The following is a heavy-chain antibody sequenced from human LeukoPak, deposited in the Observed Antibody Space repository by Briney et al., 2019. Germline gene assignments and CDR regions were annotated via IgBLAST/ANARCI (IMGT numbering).Heavy chain of an antibody. CDR1: GYSISSGYY. CDR2: IYHSGST. D-gene: IGHD4-11*01. Sequence: SETLSLTCTVSGYSISSGYYWGWIRQPPGKGLEWIGSIYHSGSTYYNPSLKSRVTISVDTSKNQFSLKLSSVTAADTAVYYCARMTTTHPDYWGQGTLVTVSS. J-gene: IGHJ4*02. V-gene: IGHV4-38-2*02. CDR3: ARMTTTHPDY.